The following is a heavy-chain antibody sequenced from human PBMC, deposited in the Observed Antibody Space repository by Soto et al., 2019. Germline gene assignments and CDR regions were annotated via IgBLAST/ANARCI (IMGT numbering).Heavy chain of an antibody. D-gene: IGHD4-4*01. J-gene: IGHJ5*02. CDR3: AGDPDSHYNDSHASSYP. CDR2: IIPIIGII. V-gene: IGHV1-69*04. CDR1: GGTFSKYT. Sequence: SVKDSCKASGGTFSKYTITWVRQAPGQGLEWMGRIIPIIGIINYAQKFQGRVTISADKFTGTAYMELTGLRSDDTAVYYCAGDPDSHYNDSHASSYPWGQGTLVTVSS.